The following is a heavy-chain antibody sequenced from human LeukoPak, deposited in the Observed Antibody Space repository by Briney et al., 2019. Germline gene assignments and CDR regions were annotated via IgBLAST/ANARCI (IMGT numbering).Heavy chain of an antibody. CDR2: IYTSGST. CDR1: GGSISSYY. Sequence: NPSETLSLTCTVSGGSISSYYWSWIRQPPGKGLEWIGRIYTSGSTNYNPSLKSRVTMSVDTSKNQFSLKLSSVTAADTAVYYCARGGGEHLYQNWFDPWGQGTLVTVSS. CDR3: ARGGGEHLYQNWFDP. V-gene: IGHV4-4*07. D-gene: IGHD2-15*01. J-gene: IGHJ5*02.